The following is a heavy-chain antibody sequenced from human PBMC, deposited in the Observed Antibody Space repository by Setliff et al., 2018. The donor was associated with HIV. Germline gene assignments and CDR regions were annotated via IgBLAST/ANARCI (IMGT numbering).Heavy chain of an antibody. J-gene: IGHJ4*02. CDR3: VRDSLGGAVTGTLDY. CDR2: IHSSGTT. D-gene: IGHD6-19*01. Sequence: PSETLSLTCVVYGGSFTHYSWGWIRQPPGMGLEWIGSIHSSGTTDYNPSLKSRVTISVDMSTNQFPLRLNSVTAADAAVYYCVRDSLGGAVTGTLDYWGQGTLVTVSS. CDR1: GGSFTHYS. V-gene: IGHV4-34*01.